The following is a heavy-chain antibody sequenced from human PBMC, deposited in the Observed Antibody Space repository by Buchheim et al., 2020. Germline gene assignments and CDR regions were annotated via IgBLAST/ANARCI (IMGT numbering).Heavy chain of an antibody. CDR2: IYYDGSTI. V-gene: IGHV3-30*04. CDR3: ARDRVSGWTYYYYGLDV. J-gene: IGHJ6*02. Sequence: QVQLVESGGGVVQPGRSLRLSCAASGFTFSHYAVHWVRQAPGKGLEWVAVIYYDGSTIYYADSVKGRFTFSSEHAKNTLYLQMNSLRAEDTAVYYCARDRVSGWTYYYYGLDVWGQGTT. D-gene: IGHD6-19*01. CDR1: GFTFSHYA.